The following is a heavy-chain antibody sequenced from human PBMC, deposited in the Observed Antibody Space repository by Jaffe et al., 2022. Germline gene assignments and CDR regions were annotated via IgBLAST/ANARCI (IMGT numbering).Heavy chain of an antibody. V-gene: IGHV1-3*01. CDR1: GYTFTSYA. Sequence: QVQLVQSGAEVKKPGASVKVSCKASGYTFTSYAMHWVRQAPGQRLEWMGWINAGNGNTKYSQKFQGRVTITRDTSASTAYMELSSLRSEDTAVYYCARDRGQRVTTYDAFDIWGQGTMVTVSS. J-gene: IGHJ3*02. D-gene: IGHD4-17*01. CDR3: ARDRGQRVTTYDAFDI. CDR2: INAGNGNT.